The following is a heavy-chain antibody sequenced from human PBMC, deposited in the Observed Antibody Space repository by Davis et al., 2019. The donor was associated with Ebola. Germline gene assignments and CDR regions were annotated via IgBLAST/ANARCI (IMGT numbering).Heavy chain of an antibody. CDR1: GYTFTSYG. V-gene: IGHV1-18*01. J-gene: IGHJ4*02. CDR3: ATGVPYGDYEYYFDY. Sequence: ASVKVSCKASGYTFTSYGISWVRQAPGQGLEWMGWISAYNGNTNYAQKLQGRVTMTTDTSTSTAYMELRSLRSDDTAVYYCATGVPYGDYEYYFDYWGQGTLVTVPS. D-gene: IGHD4-17*01. CDR2: ISAYNGNT.